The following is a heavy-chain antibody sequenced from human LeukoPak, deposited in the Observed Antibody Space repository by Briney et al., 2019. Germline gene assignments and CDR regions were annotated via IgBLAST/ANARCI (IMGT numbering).Heavy chain of an antibody. D-gene: IGHD6-19*01. CDR3: AKAGGFMVAVEGYYYYGMDV. J-gene: IGHJ6*02. V-gene: IGHV3-23*01. CDR1: GFTFSSYA. CDR2: ISGSGGST. Sequence: GGSLRLSCAASGFTFSSYAMSWVRQAPGKGLEWVSAISGSGGSTYYADSVKGRFTISRDNSKNTLYLQMNSLRAEDTAVYYCAKAGGFMVAVEGYYYYGMDVWGQGTTVTVSS.